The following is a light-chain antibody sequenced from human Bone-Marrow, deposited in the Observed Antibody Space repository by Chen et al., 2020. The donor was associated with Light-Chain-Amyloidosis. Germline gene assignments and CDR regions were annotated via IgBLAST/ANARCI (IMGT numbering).Light chain of an antibody. V-gene: IGLV3-25*03. J-gene: IGLJ2*01. Sequence: SYELTQPPSVSFSPGQTARITCSGDDLPTKYAYWYQQKPGQAPVLVINRDTERPSGISERFSGSSSGTTATLTISGVQAEDEADYHCQSADSSGTYEVIFGGGTKLTVL. CDR1: DLPTKY. CDR2: RDT. CDR3: QSADSSGTYEVI.